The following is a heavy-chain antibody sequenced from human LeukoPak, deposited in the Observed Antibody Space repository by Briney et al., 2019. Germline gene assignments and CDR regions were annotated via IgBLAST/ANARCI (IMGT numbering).Heavy chain of an antibody. J-gene: IGHJ4*02. CDR3: TRTGDSTGYTYYYDY. D-gene: IGHD6-19*01. CDR1: GFTFSSYA. Sequence: GGSLRLSCAASGFTFSSYAMSWVRQAPGKGLEWVSGISGSGYSTYYADSVKGRFTISRGNSRNTLYLQMNSLRVEDSAVYYCTRTGDSTGYTYYYDYWGQGTLVTVSS. V-gene: IGHV3-23*01. CDR2: ISGSGYST.